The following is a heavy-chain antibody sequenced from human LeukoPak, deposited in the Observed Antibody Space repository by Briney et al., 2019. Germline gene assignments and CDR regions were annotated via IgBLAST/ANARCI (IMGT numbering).Heavy chain of an antibody. CDR1: GGSISSGSYY. CDR2: IYTSGST. D-gene: IGHD5-12*01. CDR3: ARVATNIHYYYYYYMDV. J-gene: IGHJ6*03. V-gene: IGHV4-61*02. Sequence: SETLSLTCTVSGGSISSGSYYWSWIRQPAGKGLEWIGRIYTSGSTNYNPSLKSRVTISVDTSKNQFSLKLSSVTASDTAVYYCARVATNIHYYYYYYMDVWGKGTTVTVSS.